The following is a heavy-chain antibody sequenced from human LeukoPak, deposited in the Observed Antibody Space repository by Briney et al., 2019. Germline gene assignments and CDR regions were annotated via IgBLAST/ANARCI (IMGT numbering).Heavy chain of an antibody. CDR2: ISSGGTIT. D-gene: IGHD6-19*01. J-gene: IGHJ4*02. Sequence: PGGSPRLSCAASGFSFSTYEMHWVRQAPGKGLEWVSDISSGGTITYYADSVRGRFTTSRDNAKNLLYLQMHSLRAEDTAIYYCSLLAVASPQDYWGQGTLVTVSS. V-gene: IGHV3-48*03. CDR3: SLLAVASPQDY. CDR1: GFSFSTYE.